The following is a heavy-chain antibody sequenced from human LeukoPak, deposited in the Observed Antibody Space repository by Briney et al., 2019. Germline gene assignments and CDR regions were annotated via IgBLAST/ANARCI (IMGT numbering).Heavy chain of an antibody. V-gene: IGHV4-39*01. Sequence: SETLSLTCTVFGGSISSCSYYWGWIRQPPGKGLEWIGSIYYSGSTYYNPSLKSRVTISVDTSKNQFSLKLSSVTAADTAVYYCARSLYSYGSLNWFDPWGQGTLVTVSS. J-gene: IGHJ5*02. CDR3: ARSLYSYGSLNWFDP. CDR1: GGSISSCSYY. CDR2: IYYSGST. D-gene: IGHD5-18*01.